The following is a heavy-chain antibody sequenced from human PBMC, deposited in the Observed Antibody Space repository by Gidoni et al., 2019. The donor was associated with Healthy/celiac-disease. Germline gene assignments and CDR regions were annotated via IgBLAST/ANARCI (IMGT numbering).Heavy chain of an antibody. V-gene: IGHV3-15*01. CDR3: TTAPTYYYDSSGYYKYFDY. J-gene: IGHJ4*02. CDR1: GFTFSNAW. D-gene: IGHD3-22*01. Sequence: EVQLVESGGGLVKPGGSLRLSCAASGFTFSNAWMSWVRQAPGKGLEWVGRIKSKTDGGTTDYAAPVKGRFTTSRDDSKNTLYLQMNSLKTEDTAVYYCTTAPTYYYDSSGYYKYFDYWGQGTLVTVSS. CDR2: IKSKTDGGTT.